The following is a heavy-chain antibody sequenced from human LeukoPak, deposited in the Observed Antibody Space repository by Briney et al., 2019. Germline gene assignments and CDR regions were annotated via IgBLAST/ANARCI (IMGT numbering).Heavy chain of an antibody. V-gene: IGHV4-4*08. CDR1: GGSISSYY. J-gene: IGHJ4*02. CDR2: IYTSGST. CDR3: ARVKGHPAHFDY. Sequence: SETLSLTCTVSGGSISSYYWSWIRQPPGKGLEWIGRIYTSGSTNYNPSLKSRVTISVDTSKNQFSLKLSSVTAADTAVYYCARVKGHPAHFDYWGQGTLVTVSS.